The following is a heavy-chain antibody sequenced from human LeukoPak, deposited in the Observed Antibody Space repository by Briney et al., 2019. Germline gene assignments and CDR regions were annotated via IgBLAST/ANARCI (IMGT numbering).Heavy chain of an antibody. D-gene: IGHD3-22*01. CDR2: IIPIFGTA. CDR3: ARARYYYDSSGYGLDY. J-gene: IGHJ4*02. CDR1: GGTFSSYA. Sequence: SVKVSCKASGGTFSSYAISGVRQARGQGREWMGGIIPIFGTANYAQKFQGRVTITTDESTSTAYMELSSLRSEDTAVYYCARARYYYDSSGYGLDYWGQGTLVTVSS. V-gene: IGHV1-69*05.